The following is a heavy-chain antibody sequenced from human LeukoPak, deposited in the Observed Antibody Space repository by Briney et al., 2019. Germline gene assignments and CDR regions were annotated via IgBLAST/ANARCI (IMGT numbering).Heavy chain of an antibody. D-gene: IGHD1-26*01. CDR1: GFTFSSYA. V-gene: IGHV3-23*01. CDR2: ISAGGGST. Sequence: AGGSLRLSCAASGFTFSSYAMSWVRQAPGKGLEWVSTISAGGGSTYYADSVKGRFTISRDNSKNTLYLQMNSLRAEDTAVYYCAKDKVQWELTYYFDYWGQGTLVTVSS. CDR3: AKDKVQWELTYYFDY. J-gene: IGHJ4*02.